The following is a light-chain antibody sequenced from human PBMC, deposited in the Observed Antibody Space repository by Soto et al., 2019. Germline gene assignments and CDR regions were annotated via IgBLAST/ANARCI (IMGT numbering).Light chain of an antibody. V-gene: IGLV2-14*01. Sequence: QSALTQPSSVSGSPGQSITISCSGTSSDVGGSNYVSWYQQHPGKAPKLMMYEVSKRPSGVSNRFSGSKSDNTASLTISGPQAEDEADYYCSSDTSSSTLIFGGGTKLTV. J-gene: IGLJ2*01. CDR2: EVS. CDR1: SSDVGGSNY. CDR3: SSDTSSSTLI.